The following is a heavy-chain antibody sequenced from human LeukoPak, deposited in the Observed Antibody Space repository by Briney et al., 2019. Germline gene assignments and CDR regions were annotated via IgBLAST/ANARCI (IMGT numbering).Heavy chain of an antibody. CDR1: GFTFSTYA. CDR3: AKGRTNDY. Sequence: PGGSLRLSCAASGFTFSTYAMSWVRQTPEKVLEWVSAISDTGGNTFYADSVKGRFTISRDNSKNTLYLQMNSLRAEDTAIYYCAKGRTNDYWGQGTLVTVSS. V-gene: IGHV3-23*01. D-gene: IGHD1/OR15-1a*01. CDR2: ISDTGGNT. J-gene: IGHJ4*02.